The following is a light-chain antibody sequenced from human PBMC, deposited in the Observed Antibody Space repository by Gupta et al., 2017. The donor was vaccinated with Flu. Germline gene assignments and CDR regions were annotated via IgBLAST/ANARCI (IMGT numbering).Light chain of an antibody. Sequence: QSALTQPASVSGSPGQSITISCTGTSFDVGGYNYVSWYQQHPGKAPRLMISEVSNRPSGVSNRFSGSKSGNTASLTISGLQAEDEADYYCSSYTSSSTLVFGGGTKLTGL. CDR3: SSYTSSSTLV. J-gene: IGLJ3*02. CDR1: SFDVGGYNY. V-gene: IGLV2-14*01. CDR2: EVS.